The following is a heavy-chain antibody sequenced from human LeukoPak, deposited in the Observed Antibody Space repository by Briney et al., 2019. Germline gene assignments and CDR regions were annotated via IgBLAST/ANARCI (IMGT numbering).Heavy chain of an antibody. CDR3: ARVGYGDYNDAFDI. D-gene: IGHD4-17*01. Sequence: GGSLRLSCAASGFTFSNFNMDWVRQAPGKGPEWVSSISSISRYIYFADSVKGRFTISRDNAKNSLYLQMNSLRAEDTAVYYCARVGYGDYNDAFDIWGQGTMVTVSS. CDR2: ISSISRYI. J-gene: IGHJ3*02. V-gene: IGHV3-21*01. CDR1: GFTFSNFN.